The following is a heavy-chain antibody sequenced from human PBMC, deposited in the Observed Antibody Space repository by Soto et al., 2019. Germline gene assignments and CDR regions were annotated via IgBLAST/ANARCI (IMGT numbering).Heavy chain of an antibody. Sequence: GGSLRLSCAASGLTFSSYWMSWVRQAPGKGLEWVANIKQDGSEKYYVDSVKGRFTISRDNAKNSLYLQMNSLRAEDTAVYYCARLYILGELSSYDAFDIWGQGTMVTVSS. CDR1: GLTFSSYW. V-gene: IGHV3-7*01. D-gene: IGHD3-16*02. CDR2: IKQDGSEK. CDR3: ARLYILGELSSYDAFDI. J-gene: IGHJ3*02.